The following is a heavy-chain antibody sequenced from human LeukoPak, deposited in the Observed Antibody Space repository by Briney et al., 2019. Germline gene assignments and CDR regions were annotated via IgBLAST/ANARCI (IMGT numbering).Heavy chain of an antibody. Sequence: PSETLSLTCTVSGYSISSGYYWGWIRQPPGKGLEWIGSIYHSGRTFYNPSLKSRVTISVDTSKNQFSLKLSSVTAADTAVYFCARGEISLRIKKRSAFDIWGQGTMVTVSS. CDR3: ARGEISLRIKKRSAFDI. V-gene: IGHV4-38-2*02. D-gene: IGHD4-17*01. CDR1: GYSISSGYY. J-gene: IGHJ3*02. CDR2: IYHSGRT.